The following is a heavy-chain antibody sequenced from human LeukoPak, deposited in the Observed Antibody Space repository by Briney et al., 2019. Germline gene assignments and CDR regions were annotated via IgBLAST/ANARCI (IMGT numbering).Heavy chain of an antibody. CDR2: ISGIGPTT. V-gene: IGHV3-23*01. J-gene: IGHJ5*02. D-gene: IGHD3-16*01. Sequence: PGGSLRLSCTASGFTFSSYAMTAVRQAPGEGLECVSVISGIGPTTYYPHSVKSRFTTSTDNSKITLFLQMNSLRVEDTATYYCTKERITSVTDWFDPWGKETLVTVSS. CDR1: GFTFSSYA. CDR3: TKERITSVTDWFDP.